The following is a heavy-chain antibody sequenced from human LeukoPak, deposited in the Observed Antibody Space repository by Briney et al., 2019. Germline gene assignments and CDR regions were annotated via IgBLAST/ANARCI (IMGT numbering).Heavy chain of an antibody. J-gene: IGHJ4*02. D-gene: IGHD3-22*01. CDR3: ARGEYYYDSSGYRLDY. CDR2: ISSSGSTI. Sequence: SGGSLRLSCAASGFTFSSYEMNWVRQAPGKGLEWVPYISSSGSTIYYADSVKGRFTISRDNAKNSLYLQMNSLRAEDTAVYYCARGEYYYDSSGYRLDYWGQGTLVTVSS. CDR1: GFTFSSYE. V-gene: IGHV3-48*03.